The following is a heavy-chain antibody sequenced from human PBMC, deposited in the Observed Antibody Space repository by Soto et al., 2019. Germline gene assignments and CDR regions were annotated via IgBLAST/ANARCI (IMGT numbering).Heavy chain of an antibody. CDR3: ARDLAAGPAPKPYYGLDV. Sequence: QVHLVQSGAEVKKPGSSVKVSCKASGGTFSSYAINWVRQAPGQGLEWMGGIIPMFGTANYAQKFQGRVTISADESTRTAYMELGSLRSEDTAVYYCARDLAAGPAPKPYYGLDVWGQGTTVTVSS. CDR2: IIPMFGTA. D-gene: IGHD6-13*01. V-gene: IGHV1-69*12. J-gene: IGHJ6*02. CDR1: GGTFSSYA.